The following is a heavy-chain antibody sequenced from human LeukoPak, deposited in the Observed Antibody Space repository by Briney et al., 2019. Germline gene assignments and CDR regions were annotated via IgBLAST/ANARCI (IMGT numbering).Heavy chain of an antibody. CDR2: IYYSGST. CDR1: GGSISSSSYY. V-gene: IGHV4-39*07. Sequence: SETLSLTCPVSGGSISSSSYYWGWIRQPPGKGLEWIGSIYYSGSTYYNPSLKSRVTISVDTSKNQFSLKLSSVTAADTAVYYCARGHQVTIFGVVIIYHNWFDPWGQGTLVTVSS. CDR3: ARGHQVTIFGVVIIYHNWFDP. J-gene: IGHJ5*02. D-gene: IGHD3-3*01.